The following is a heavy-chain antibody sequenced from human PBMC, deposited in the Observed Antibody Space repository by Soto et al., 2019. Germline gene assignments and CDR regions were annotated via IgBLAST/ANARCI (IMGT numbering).Heavy chain of an antibody. CDR2: IYYSGST. CDR3: AREQGDAVLGVLIGLTVDY. Sequence: SETLSLTCTVSGGSISSGGYYWSWIRQRPGKGLEWIGYIYYSGSTYYNPSLKSRVTISADTSKNQFSLNLSSVTAADTAMYYCAREQGDAVLGVLIGLTVDYWGQGTQVTVSS. J-gene: IGHJ4*02. D-gene: IGHD3-3*01. V-gene: IGHV4-31*03. CDR1: GGSISSGGYY.